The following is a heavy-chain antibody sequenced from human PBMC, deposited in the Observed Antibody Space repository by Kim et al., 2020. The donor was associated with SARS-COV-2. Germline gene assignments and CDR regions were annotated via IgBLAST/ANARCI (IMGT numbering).Heavy chain of an antibody. CDR2: IRSKANGYAT. CDR1: GFTFSDSA. D-gene: IGHD1-1*01. CDR3: TGVPGTTLAFWDAFD. Sequence: GGSLRLSCGASGFTFSDSAMHWVRQASGKGLEWVGRIRSKANGYATAYIESVKGRFTISRDDSRNTAYLQMNSLKTEDTAVYYCTGVPGTTLAFWDAFD. V-gene: IGHV3-73*01. J-gene: IGHJ3*02.